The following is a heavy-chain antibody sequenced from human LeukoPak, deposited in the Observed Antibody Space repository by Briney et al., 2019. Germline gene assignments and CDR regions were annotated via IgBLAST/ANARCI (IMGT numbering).Heavy chain of an antibody. D-gene: IGHD3-10*01. CDR1: GFTFSSHG. Sequence: GGSLRLSCAASGFTFSSHGMSWVRQAPGKGLESVSTISGSGDNTYYADSVKGRFTISRDNSKNTLYLQMNSLRAEDTAVYYCAKVTYGSGTYGAFDYWGQGTLVTVSS. V-gene: IGHV3-23*01. J-gene: IGHJ4*02. CDR2: ISGSGDNT. CDR3: AKVTYGSGTYGAFDY.